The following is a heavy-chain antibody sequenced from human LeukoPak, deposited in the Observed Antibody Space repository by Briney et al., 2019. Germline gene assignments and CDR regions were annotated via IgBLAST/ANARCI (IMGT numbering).Heavy chain of an antibody. Sequence: SETLSLTCTVSGGSISSSSYYWGWIRQPPGKGLEWIGSIYYSGSTYYNPSPKSRVTISVDTSKNQFSLKLSSVTAADTAVCYCARQREGATYYWGQGTLVTVSS. V-gene: IGHV4-39*01. CDR2: IYYSGST. CDR3: ARQREGATYY. J-gene: IGHJ4*02. D-gene: IGHD1-26*01. CDR1: GGSISSSSYY.